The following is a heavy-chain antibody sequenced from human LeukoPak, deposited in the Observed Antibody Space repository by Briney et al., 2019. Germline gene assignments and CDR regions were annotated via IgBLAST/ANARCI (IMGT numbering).Heavy chain of an antibody. J-gene: IGHJ4*02. V-gene: IGHV1-2*02. CDR1: GYIFTGYY. CDR2: INPNSGGT. D-gene: IGHD2-15*01. Sequence: ASVKVSCKASGYIFTGYYMHWVRQAPGQGLEWMGWINPNSGGTNYAQKFKGRVTMTRDTSIITAYMELSRLRSDDTAVYYCARYCSGGSCYGAFDYWGQGTLVTVSS. CDR3: ARYCSGGSCYGAFDY.